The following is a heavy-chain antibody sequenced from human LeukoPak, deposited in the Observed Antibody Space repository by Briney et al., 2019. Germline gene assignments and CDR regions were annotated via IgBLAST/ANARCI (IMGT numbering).Heavy chain of an antibody. CDR3: VRHEVSPNFDC. CDR1: GGSITSSSSAYY. CDR2: IYYSGNT. Sequence: PSETLSLTCTVSGGSITSSSSAYYWGWVRQPPGKGLEWIGSIYYSGNTYYGPSLKSRVTISLDTSKIQFSLKVSSVTATDTAVYYCVRHEVSPNFDCWGQGTLVTVSA. J-gene: IGHJ4*02. V-gene: IGHV4-39*01.